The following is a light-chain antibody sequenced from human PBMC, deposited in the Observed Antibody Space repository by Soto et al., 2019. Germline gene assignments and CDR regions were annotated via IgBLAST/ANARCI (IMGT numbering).Light chain of an antibody. CDR2: GAS. CDR3: QQRSSWPLLT. Sequence: EIVLTQSPGTLSLSPGERATLSCRASQSVSSRYLAWYQQKPAQAPRLLIHGASSRATGIPDRFSGSGSGTDFTLTISRLEPEDFAVYYCQQRSSWPLLTFGGGTKVEI. J-gene: IGKJ4*01. CDR1: QSVSSRY. V-gene: IGKV3D-20*02.